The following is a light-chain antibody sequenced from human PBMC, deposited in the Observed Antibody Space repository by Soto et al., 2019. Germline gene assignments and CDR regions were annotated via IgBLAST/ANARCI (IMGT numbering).Light chain of an antibody. CDR3: GTWDSSLSVGV. CDR2: DNN. CDR1: SSNIGNNY. J-gene: IGLJ1*01. V-gene: IGLV1-51*01. Sequence: QSVLTQPPSVSAAPGQKVTISCSGSSSNIGNNYVSWYQQLPGTAPKLLMYDNNVRPSGIPDRFSGSKSGTSATLDITGLQTGDEADYYCGTWDSSLSVGVFGTGTKVTVL.